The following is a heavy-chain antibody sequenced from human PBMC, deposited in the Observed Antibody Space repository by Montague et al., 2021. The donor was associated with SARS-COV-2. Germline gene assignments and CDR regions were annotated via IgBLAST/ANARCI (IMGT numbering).Heavy chain of an antibody. V-gene: IGHV4-59*01. CDR3: ARLLRSCTNGVCRTYYYYALDV. D-gene: IGHD2-8*01. J-gene: IGHJ6*02. CDR2: IYYSGST. Sequence: SETLSLTCTVSDGSTSGFYWSWIRQPPGKGLEWIGYIYYSGSTKYNPSLESRVAVSVDRSKNQVSLKLTSVTAADTAVYYCARLLRSCTNGVCRTYYYYALDVWGQGTTVTVSS. CDR1: DGSTSGFY.